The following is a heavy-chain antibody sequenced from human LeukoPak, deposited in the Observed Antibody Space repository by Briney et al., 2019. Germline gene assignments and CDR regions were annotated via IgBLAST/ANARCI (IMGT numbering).Heavy chain of an antibody. Sequence: PSETLSLTCTVSGGSISSDYWGWIRQPAGKGLEWIGRFFTSGSTNYNPSLKSRVTMSVDTSKNQFSLKLSSVTAADTAVYYCARGGGASYLDAFDIWGQGTMVTVSS. J-gene: IGHJ3*02. D-gene: IGHD1-26*01. CDR1: GGSISSDY. V-gene: IGHV4-4*07. CDR3: ARGGGASYLDAFDI. CDR2: FFTSGST.